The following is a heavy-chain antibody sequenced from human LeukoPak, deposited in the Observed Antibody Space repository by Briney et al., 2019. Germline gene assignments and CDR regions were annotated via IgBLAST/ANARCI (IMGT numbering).Heavy chain of an antibody. CDR2: ISYDGSNK. D-gene: IGHD2-2*01. Sequence: PGGSLRLSCAASGFTFSSYAMHWVRQAPGKGLEWVAVISYDGSNKYYADSVKGRFTISRDNSKNTLYLQMNSLRAEDTAVYYCARADWDQLLGYWGQGTLVTVSS. CDR1: GFTFSSYA. V-gene: IGHV3-30*04. CDR3: ARADWDQLLGY. J-gene: IGHJ4*02.